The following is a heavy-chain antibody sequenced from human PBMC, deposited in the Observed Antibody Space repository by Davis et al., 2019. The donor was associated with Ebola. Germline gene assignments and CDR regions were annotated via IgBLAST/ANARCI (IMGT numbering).Heavy chain of an antibody. D-gene: IGHD1-26*01. J-gene: IGHJ5*02. CDR3: ARDPESGKYKGLCLDT. CDR2: ISRTGSVI. V-gene: IGHV3-11*04. Sequence: PGGSLRLSCAASGFTFSDYSMTWVRQAPGKGLEWISYISRTGSVIMYADSVKGRFTVSRDNAKKSMYLQMNILRAEDTAVYYCARDPESGKYKGLCLDTWGQGTLVTVSS. CDR1: GFTFSDYS.